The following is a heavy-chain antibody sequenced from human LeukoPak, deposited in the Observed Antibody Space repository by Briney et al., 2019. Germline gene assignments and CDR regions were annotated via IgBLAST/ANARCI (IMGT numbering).Heavy chain of an antibody. V-gene: IGHV3-23*01. D-gene: IGHD5-24*01. CDR3: AKDSPRWLQLGDY. CDR1: GLTFRSHE. J-gene: IGHJ4*02. CDR2: ISVSGGST. Sequence: GGSLRLSCKVSGLTFRSHEMNWVRQAPGKGLEWVSAISVSGGSTYYADSVKGRFTISRDNSKNTLYLQMNSLRAEDTAVYYCAKDSPRWLQLGDYWGQGTLVTVSS.